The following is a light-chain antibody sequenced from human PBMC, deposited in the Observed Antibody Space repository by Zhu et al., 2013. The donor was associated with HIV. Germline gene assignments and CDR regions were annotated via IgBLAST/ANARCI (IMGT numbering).Light chain of an antibody. J-gene: IGKJ3*01. CDR3: HHVNDNPA. CDR2: AAS. Sequence: DIRMTQSPSSLSASVGDRVTITCRASQSISSYLNWYQQKAGKAPQLLFYAASTHHSGVPSRFSARGSGTEFTLTITSLQPQDFATYYCHHVNDNPAFGPGTKVDVK. V-gene: IGKV1-39*01. CDR1: QSISSY.